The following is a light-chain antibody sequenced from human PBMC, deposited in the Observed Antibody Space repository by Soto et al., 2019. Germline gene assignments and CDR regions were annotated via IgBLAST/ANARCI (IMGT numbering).Light chain of an antibody. Sequence: IVLTQSPGTLSLSPGESATLSCRASEYVSSRYLAWYQQKPGQAPRLLIFRTSTRAAGISDRFSGSGSGEDFALSISRLGPEDLAVYYCQHFAGSMYTFGPGTKVEIK. CDR2: RTS. CDR1: EYVSSRY. J-gene: IGKJ2*01. CDR3: QHFAGSMYT. V-gene: IGKV3-20*01.